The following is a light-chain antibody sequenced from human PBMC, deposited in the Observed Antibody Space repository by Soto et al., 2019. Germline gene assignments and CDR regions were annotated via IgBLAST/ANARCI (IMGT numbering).Light chain of an antibody. J-gene: IGKJ3*01. CDR1: QSVSSY. CDR2: DAA. Sequence: EIVLTQSPGTLSLSPGERATLSCRASQSVSSYLAWYQQKPRQAPRLLIYDAANRATGIPARFIGSGSGTEFTLTISSIEHEDFAVYYCQQHNNWLGFTFGPGTKVDIK. CDR3: QQHNNWLGFT. V-gene: IGKV3-11*01.